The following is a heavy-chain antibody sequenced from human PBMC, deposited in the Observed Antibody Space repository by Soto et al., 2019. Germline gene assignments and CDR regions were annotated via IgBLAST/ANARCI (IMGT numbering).Heavy chain of an antibody. CDR1: GFTFSDYY. D-gene: IGHD3-10*01. CDR2: ISSSSSYT. CDR3: ASQRGLGGSLLYRYFDS. V-gene: IGHV3-11*03. J-gene: IGHJ4*02. Sequence: GGSLRLSFAACGFTFSDYYMSWICQAQGKGLEWVSYISSSSSYTNYADSVKGRFAISRDNAKNSLYLQMNSLTAEDTAMYYCASQRGLGGSLLYRYFDSWGQGTLVTVSS.